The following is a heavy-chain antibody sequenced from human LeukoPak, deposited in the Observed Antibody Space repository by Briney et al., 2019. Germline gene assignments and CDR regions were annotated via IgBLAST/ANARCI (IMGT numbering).Heavy chain of an antibody. CDR3: ARGWGIPAPISWFDP. Sequence: SVKVSCKASGYTFTDYYIHWVRQAPGQGLEWMGGIVPIFGKTKYAQKFQGRVTITTDESSSTAYMELSSLRSDDTAIYYCARGWGIPAPISWFDPWGQGTLVTVSS. J-gene: IGHJ5*02. D-gene: IGHD2-2*01. CDR2: IVPIFGKT. CDR1: GYTFTDYY. V-gene: IGHV1-69*05.